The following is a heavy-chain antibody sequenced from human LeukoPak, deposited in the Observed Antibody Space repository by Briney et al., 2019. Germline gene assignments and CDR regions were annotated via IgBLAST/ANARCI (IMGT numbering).Heavy chain of an antibody. V-gene: IGHV3-48*03. CDR1: GFTFSSYE. CDR3: ARSRNRGEFDY. CDR2: ISSSGSTI. D-gene: IGHD1-14*01. Sequence: GGSLRLSCAASGFTFSSYEMNWVRQAPGKGLEWVSYISSSGSTIYYADSVKGRFTISRDNAKNSLYLQMNSLRAEDTAVYYCARSRNRGEFDYWGREPWSPSPQ. J-gene: IGHJ4*02.